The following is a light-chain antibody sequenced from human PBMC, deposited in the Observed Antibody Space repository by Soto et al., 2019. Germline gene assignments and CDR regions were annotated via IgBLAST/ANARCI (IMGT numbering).Light chain of an antibody. V-gene: IGKV1-13*02. CDR2: GAS. CDR3: QQTKSYPST. Sequence: AIQLTQSPSSLSASVGDRVTITCRASQDISSSLAWYQQKAGKAPKLLIYGASILQSGVPSGFSGSGFGTDFTLTISSLRAEDFAIYFCQQTKSYPSTFGAGTRVEI. CDR1: QDISSS. J-gene: IGKJ4*01.